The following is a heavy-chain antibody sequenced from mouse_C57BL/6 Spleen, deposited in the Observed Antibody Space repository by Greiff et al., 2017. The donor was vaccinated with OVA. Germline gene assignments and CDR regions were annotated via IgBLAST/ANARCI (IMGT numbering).Heavy chain of an antibody. D-gene: IGHD2-4*01. CDR3: ARWAGDYDKGYYFDY. CDR2: IYPGDGDT. CDR1: GYAFSSYW. Sequence: QVQLQQSGAELVKPGASVKISCKASGYAFSSYWMNWVKQRPGKGLEWIGQIYPGDGDTNYNGKFKGKATLTADKSSSTAYMQLSSLTSEDSAVYFCARWAGDYDKGYYFDYWGQGTTLTVSS. J-gene: IGHJ2*01. V-gene: IGHV1-80*01.